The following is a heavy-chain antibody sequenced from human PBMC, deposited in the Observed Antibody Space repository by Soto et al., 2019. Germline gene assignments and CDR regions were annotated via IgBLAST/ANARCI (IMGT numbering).Heavy chain of an antibody. D-gene: IGHD6-13*01. J-gene: IGHJ3*02. Sequence: GGSLRLSCAISGFTVSSSYLNWVRQAPGKGLEWVSSLHRGGNTYYADSVKGRFTVSRDSSKNTLYLQIDTLKTEDTAVYYCASRIAPRDAFDIWGQGTMVTVSS. V-gene: IGHV3-53*01. CDR2: LHRGGNT. CDR3: ASRIAPRDAFDI. CDR1: GFTVSSSY.